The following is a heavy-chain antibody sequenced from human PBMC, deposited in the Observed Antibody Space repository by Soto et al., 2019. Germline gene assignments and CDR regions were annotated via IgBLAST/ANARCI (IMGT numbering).Heavy chain of an antibody. Sequence: LSLTCTVSGASISSSDYYWGWVRQTPGKGLDWIGNIYYSGTTYYNPSRKSRVTISVDTSKNQFSLKLSSVTAAYTAVYYCARGVYYDSSGYYYWGQGTLVTVSS. V-gene: IGHV4-39*07. D-gene: IGHD3-22*01. J-gene: IGHJ4*02. CDR2: IYYSGTT. CDR1: GASISSSDYY. CDR3: ARGVYYDSSGYYY.